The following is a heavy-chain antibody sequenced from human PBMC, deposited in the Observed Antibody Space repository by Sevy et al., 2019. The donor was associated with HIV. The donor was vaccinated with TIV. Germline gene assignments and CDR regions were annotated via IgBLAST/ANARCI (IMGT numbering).Heavy chain of an antibody. J-gene: IGHJ3*02. Sequence: GGSLRLSCAASGFTFSSYAMSWFRQAPGKGLEWVSTIRDSGESTYNADSVKGRFTISSDNSTNTLYLQMISLRADDTAVYYCARGGDFWSGYSNDAFDIWGQGRMVTVS. CDR1: GFTFSSYA. CDR3: ARGGDFWSGYSNDAFDI. D-gene: IGHD3-3*01. V-gene: IGHV3-23*01. CDR2: IRDSGEST.